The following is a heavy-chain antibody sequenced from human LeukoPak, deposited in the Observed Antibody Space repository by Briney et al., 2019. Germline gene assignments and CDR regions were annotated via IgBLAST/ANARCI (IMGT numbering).Heavy chain of an antibody. CDR1: GYTFTSYG. CDR3: ARDGTTTVTTPYYYYYMDV. D-gene: IGHD4-17*01. CDR2: ISAYNGNT. Sequence: ASVKVSCKASGYTFTSYGTSWVRQAPGQGLEWMGWISAYNGNTNYAQKLQGRVTMTTDISTSTAYMELRSLRSDDTAVYYCARDGTTTVTTPYYYYYMDVWGKGTTVTVSS. J-gene: IGHJ6*03. V-gene: IGHV1-18*01.